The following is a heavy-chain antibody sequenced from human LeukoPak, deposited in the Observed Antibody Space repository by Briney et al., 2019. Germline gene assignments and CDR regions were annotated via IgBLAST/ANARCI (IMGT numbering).Heavy chain of an antibody. D-gene: IGHD4-17*01. J-gene: IGHJ4*02. V-gene: IGHV3-48*02. CDR1: GFTFSTYS. CDR3: SRVRSPSTVPIDY. CDR2: ISSTGSTK. Sequence: LPGGSLRLSCAASGFTFSTYSMTWVRQAPGKGLEWVSNISSTGSTKYYADSVKGRFTISRDNAVNSLYLQMNSLRDEDTAVYHCSRVRSPSTVPIDYWGQGTLVTVSS.